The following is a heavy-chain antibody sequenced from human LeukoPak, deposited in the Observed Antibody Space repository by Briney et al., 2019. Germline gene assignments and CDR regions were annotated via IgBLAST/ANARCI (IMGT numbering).Heavy chain of an antibody. V-gene: IGHV3-48*01. CDR3: ARALWFGETFPAY. Sequence: GGSLRLSCAASGFTFSSYAMNWVRQAPGKGLQWVSYISSSSSTIYYADSVKGRFTIPRDNAKDSLYLQMNSLRAEDTAVYYCARALWFGETFPAYWGQGTLVTVSS. CDR1: GFTFSSYA. D-gene: IGHD3-10*01. CDR2: ISSSSSTI. J-gene: IGHJ4*02.